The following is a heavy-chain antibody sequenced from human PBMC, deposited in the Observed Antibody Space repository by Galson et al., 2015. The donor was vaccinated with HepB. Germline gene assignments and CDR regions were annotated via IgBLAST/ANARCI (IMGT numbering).Heavy chain of an antibody. Sequence: SVKVSCKASGYTFTGYYMHWVRQAPGQGLEWMGRINPNSGGTNYAQKFQGRVTMTRDTSISTAYMELSRLRSDDTAVYYCARDRGRIAVAGTSWFDPWGQGTLVTVSS. CDR1: GYTFTGYY. V-gene: IGHV1-2*06. J-gene: IGHJ5*02. CDR2: INPNSGGT. CDR3: ARDRGRIAVAGTSWFDP. D-gene: IGHD6-19*01.